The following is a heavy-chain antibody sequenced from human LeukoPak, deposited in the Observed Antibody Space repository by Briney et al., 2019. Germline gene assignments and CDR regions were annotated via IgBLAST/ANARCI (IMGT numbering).Heavy chain of an antibody. CDR2: IYPGDSDT. CDR3: ARHLYSSSSTAPDY. CDR1: GYSFTSYW. J-gene: IGHJ4*02. D-gene: IGHD6-6*01. Sequence: KTGESLKISCKGSGYSFTSYWIGWVRQMPGKGLGWMGIIYPGDSDTRYSPSFQGQVTISADKSISTAYLQWSSLKASDTAMYYCARHLYSSSSTAPDYWGQGTLVTVSS. V-gene: IGHV5-51*01.